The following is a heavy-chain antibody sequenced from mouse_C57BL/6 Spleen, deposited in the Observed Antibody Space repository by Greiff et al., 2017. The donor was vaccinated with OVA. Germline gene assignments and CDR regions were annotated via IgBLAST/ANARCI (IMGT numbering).Heavy chain of an antibody. V-gene: IGHV5-4*01. CDR1: GFTFSSYA. CDR2: ISDGGSYT. Sequence: EVHLVESGGGSVKPGGSLKLSCAASGFTFSSYAMSWVRQTPEKRLEWVATISDGGSYTYYPDNVKGRFTISRDNAKNNLYLQMSHLKSEDTAMYYCARDQDYGSSFAYWGQGTLVTVSA. CDR3: ARDQDYGSSFAY. D-gene: IGHD1-1*01. J-gene: IGHJ3*01.